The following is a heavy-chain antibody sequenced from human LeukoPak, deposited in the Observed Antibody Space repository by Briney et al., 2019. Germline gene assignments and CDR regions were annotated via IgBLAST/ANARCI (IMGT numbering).Heavy chain of an antibody. CDR2: IYYSGST. D-gene: IGHD3-9*01. CDR3: ARGATYYDILTGQYYFDY. Sequence: SETLSLTCTVSGGSISSYYWSWIRQPPGKGLEGIGYIYYSGSTNYNHSLKSRVTISVDTSKNQFSLKLSSVTAADTAVYYCARGATYYDILTGQYYFDYWGQGTLVTVSS. V-gene: IGHV4-59*01. CDR1: GGSISSYY. J-gene: IGHJ4*02.